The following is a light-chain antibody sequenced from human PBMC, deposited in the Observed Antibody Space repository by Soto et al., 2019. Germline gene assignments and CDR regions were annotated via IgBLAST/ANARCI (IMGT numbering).Light chain of an antibody. J-gene: IGKJ1*01. Sequence: EIVMTQSPATLSVSPGERATLSCRASQSISGNLAWDQQKPGQAPRLLIYGASTRATGIPARFSGSGSGTEFTLTISSLQSEDFAVYYCQQYNNWPPTFGQGTKVEIK. V-gene: IGKV3D-15*01. CDR1: QSISGN. CDR3: QQYNNWPPT. CDR2: GAS.